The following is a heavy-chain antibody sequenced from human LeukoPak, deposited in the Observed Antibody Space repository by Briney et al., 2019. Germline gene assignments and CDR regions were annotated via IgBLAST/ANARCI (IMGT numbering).Heavy chain of an antibody. V-gene: IGHV3-20*04. J-gene: IGHJ4*02. CDR2: IKWNGGST. CDR3: AGGDRNGWYFDY. D-gene: IGHD6-19*01. Sequence: GGSLRLSCAASGFRFDDHGMSWVRQAPGKGLEWVSGIKWNGGSTGYGNSVKVRFTSYRDNAKNSLYLQMNSLRAEDTALYYCAGGDRNGWYFDYWGQGILVTVSS. CDR1: GFRFDDHG.